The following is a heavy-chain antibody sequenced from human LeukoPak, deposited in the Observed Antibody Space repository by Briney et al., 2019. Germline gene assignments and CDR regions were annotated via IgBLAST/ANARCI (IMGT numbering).Heavy chain of an antibody. D-gene: IGHD3-22*01. V-gene: IGHV4-4*07. CDR3: ARGADSSGYQLPFDY. CDR1: GGSISSYY. CDR2: IYTSGST. J-gene: IGHJ4*02. Sequence: PSETLSLTCTVSGGSISSYYWSWIRQPAGKGLEWIGRIYTSGSTNYNPSLKSRVTMSVDTSKNQFSLKFSSVTAADTAVYYCARGADSSGYQLPFDYWGQGTLVTVSS.